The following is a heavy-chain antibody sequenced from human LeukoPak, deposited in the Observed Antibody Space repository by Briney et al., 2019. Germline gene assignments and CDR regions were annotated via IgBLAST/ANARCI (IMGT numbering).Heavy chain of an antibody. CDR2: ISGSGGST. CDR3: ARPTYSSGWSRFDY. Sequence: PGGSLRLFCAASGFTFSSYAMSWVRQAPGKGLEWVSAISGSGGSTYYADSVKGRFTISRDNAKNTLYLQMNSLRAEETAVYYCARPTYSSGWSRFDYWGQGTLVTVSS. J-gene: IGHJ4*02. CDR1: GFTFSSYA. D-gene: IGHD6-19*01. V-gene: IGHV3-23*01.